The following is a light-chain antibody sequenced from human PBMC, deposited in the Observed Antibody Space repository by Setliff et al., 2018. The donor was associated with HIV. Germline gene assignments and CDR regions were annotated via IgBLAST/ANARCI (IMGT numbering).Light chain of an antibody. CDR3: QQYNSYPRT. V-gene: IGKV1-8*01. CDR1: QGISSY. Sequence: AIRMTQSPSSLSASVGGGITITCRASQGISSYLAWYQQKPGKAPRLLIYGTSTLQGGVPSRFSGSGSGTDFTLTITNVQSEDFATYYCQQYNSYPRTFGGGTKV. J-gene: IGKJ4*01. CDR2: GTS.